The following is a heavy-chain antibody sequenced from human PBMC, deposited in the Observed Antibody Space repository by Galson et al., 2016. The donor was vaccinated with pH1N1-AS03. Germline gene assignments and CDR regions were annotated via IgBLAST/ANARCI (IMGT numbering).Heavy chain of an antibody. CDR1: GGTFSTYA. Sequence: SVKVSCKASGGTFSTYAISWVRQAPGQGLERMGRIIPMLDIPDYAQKFQVRVTITADKSTSTAYMELTNLRSEDTALYYCAKGYSASPSGAFDVWGQGTMVTVSS. D-gene: IGHD1-14*01. CDR2: IIPMLDIP. J-gene: IGHJ3*01. V-gene: IGHV1-69*04. CDR3: AKGYSASPSGAFDV.